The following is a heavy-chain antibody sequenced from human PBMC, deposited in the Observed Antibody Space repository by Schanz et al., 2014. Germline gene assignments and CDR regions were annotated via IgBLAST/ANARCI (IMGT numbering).Heavy chain of an antibody. D-gene: IGHD3-10*01. CDR1: GFGFSSYS. V-gene: IGHV3-48*04. Sequence: VQLVESGGGVVQPGGSLRLSCAASGFGFSSYSMNWVRQAPGKGLEWVSYISGSSRTIYYADSMKGRFTISRDNAKNTLYLQMNSLRAEDTAVYYCARPALWFGDNCFDPWGQGTLVTVSS. CDR3: ARPALWFGDNCFDP. J-gene: IGHJ5*02. CDR2: ISGSSRTI.